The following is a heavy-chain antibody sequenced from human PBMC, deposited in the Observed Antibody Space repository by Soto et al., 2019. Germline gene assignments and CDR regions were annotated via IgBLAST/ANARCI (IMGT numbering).Heavy chain of an antibody. J-gene: IGHJ5*02. CDR1: GGTFSSYA. D-gene: IGHD6-19*01. V-gene: IGHV1-69*13. CDR2: IIPIFGTT. Sequence: SVKVSCKASGGTFSSYAISWVRQAPGQGLEWMGGIIPIFGTTNYAQKFQGRVTITADESTSTAYMELSSLRSEDTAVYYCARDRIAVAGTVTDWFDPWGQGTLVTVSS. CDR3: ARDRIAVAGTVTDWFDP.